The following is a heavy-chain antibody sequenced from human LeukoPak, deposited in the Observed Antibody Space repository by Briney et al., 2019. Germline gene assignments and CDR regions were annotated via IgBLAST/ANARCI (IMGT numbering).Heavy chain of an antibody. J-gene: IGHJ4*02. CDR3: ASQSRNSYHFDY. CDR2: IYGSGST. Sequence: PSETLSLTCTVSGGSISSGSYYWSWIRQPAGKGLEWIGRIYGSGSTNYNPSLKSRVTISVDTSKNQFSLKLSSVTAADTAVYYCASQSRNSYHFDYWGQGTLVTVSS. V-gene: IGHV4-61*02. CDR1: GGSISSGSYY. D-gene: IGHD2-2*01.